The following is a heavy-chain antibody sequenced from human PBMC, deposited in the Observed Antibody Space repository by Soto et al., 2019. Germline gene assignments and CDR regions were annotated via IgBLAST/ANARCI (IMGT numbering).Heavy chain of an antibody. Sequence: PSETLSLTCTVSGGSISSSSYYWVWIRQPPGKGLEWIGSIYYSGGTYYNPSLKSRVTISVDTSNNQFSLKLSSVTAADTAVYYCARSLGSASGRGYYYGMDVWGQGTTVTV. D-gene: IGHD3-3*01. CDR1: GGSISSSSYY. J-gene: IGHJ6*02. CDR3: ARSLGSASGRGYYYGMDV. CDR2: IYYSGGT. V-gene: IGHV4-39*01.